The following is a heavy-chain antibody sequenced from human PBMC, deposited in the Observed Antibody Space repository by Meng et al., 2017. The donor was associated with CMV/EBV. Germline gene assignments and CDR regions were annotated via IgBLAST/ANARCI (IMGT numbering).Heavy chain of an antibody. D-gene: IGHD1-7*01. V-gene: IGHV5-51*01. CDR1: GYSFTSYW. CDR2: IYPGDSDT. J-gene: IGHJ5*02. Sequence: GESLKISCKGSGYSFTSYWIGWVRQMPGKGLGWMGIIYPGDSDTRYSPSYQGQVTITADKSISTAYLQWSSLKATDHAMYYCAARRTGTSSGWFDPWGQGTLVTVSS. CDR3: AARRTGTSSGWFDP.